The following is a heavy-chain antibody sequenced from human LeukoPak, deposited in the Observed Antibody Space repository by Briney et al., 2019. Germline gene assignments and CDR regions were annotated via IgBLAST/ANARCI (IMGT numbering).Heavy chain of an antibody. Sequence: SVKVSRKASGGTFSSYAISWVRQAPGQGLEWMGGIIPIFGTANYAQKFQGRVTITADESTSTAYMELSSLRSEDTAVYYCARDGYGGKPFYFDYWGQGTLVTVSS. J-gene: IGHJ4*02. V-gene: IGHV1-69*13. CDR3: ARDGYGGKPFYFDY. CDR1: GGTFSSYA. D-gene: IGHD4-23*01. CDR2: IIPIFGTA.